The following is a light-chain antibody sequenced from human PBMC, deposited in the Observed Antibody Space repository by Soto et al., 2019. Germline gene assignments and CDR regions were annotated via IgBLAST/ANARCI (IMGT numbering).Light chain of an antibody. CDR2: GAS. J-gene: IGKJ2*01. Sequence: EIVMTQSPATLSVSLGESATLSCRASQGVGSSLAWFQQKPGHPPSLLVYGASSRATGVPARFSGSESGTEFTLTVTSLHSEDIAIYYRQQYKSWPYTFGQGTKLEIE. V-gene: IGKV3-15*01. CDR3: QQYKSWPYT. CDR1: QGVGSS.